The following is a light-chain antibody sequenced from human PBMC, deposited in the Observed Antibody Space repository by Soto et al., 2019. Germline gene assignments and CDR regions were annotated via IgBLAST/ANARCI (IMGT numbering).Light chain of an antibody. J-gene: IGKJ2*01. CDR1: QSVSSY. Sequence: EIVLTQSPATLSLSPGERATLSCRASQSVSSYLAWYQQKPGQAPRLLIYDASNRATGIPARFSGSGSGTDFTLTISRLEPEDFAVYYCQQRSNGPAGTFGQGTKLEIK. V-gene: IGKV3-11*01. CDR2: DAS. CDR3: QQRSNGPAGT.